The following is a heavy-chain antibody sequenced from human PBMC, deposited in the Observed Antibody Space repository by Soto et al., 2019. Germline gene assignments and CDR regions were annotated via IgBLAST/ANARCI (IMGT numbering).Heavy chain of an antibody. D-gene: IGHD4-17*01. CDR1: GYTFTSYA. Sequence: ASVKVSCKASGYTFTSYAMHWVRQAPGQRLEWMGWINAGNGNTKYSQKFQGRVTITRDTSASTAYMELSSLRSEDTAVYYCARGSPTVTTRLLAYWGQGTLVTVSS. V-gene: IGHV1-3*01. CDR2: INAGNGNT. J-gene: IGHJ4*02. CDR3: ARGSPTVTTRLLAY.